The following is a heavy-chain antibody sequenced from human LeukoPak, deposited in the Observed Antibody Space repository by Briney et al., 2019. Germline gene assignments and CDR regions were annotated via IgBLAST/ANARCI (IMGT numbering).Heavy chain of an antibody. V-gene: IGHV4-38-2*02. CDR3: ANCGGDCKGRYFDY. D-gene: IGHD2-21*02. J-gene: IGHJ4*02. CDR1: GYSISSGYY. CDR2: IYHSGST. Sequence: SETLSLTCTVSGYSISSGYYWGWIRQPPGKGLEWIGSIYHSGSTYYNPSLKSRVTISVDTSKNQFSLKLSSVTAADTAVYYCANCGGDCKGRYFDYWGQGTLVTVSS.